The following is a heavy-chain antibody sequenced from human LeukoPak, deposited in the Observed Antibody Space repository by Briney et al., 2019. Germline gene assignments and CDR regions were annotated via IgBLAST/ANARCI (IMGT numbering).Heavy chain of an antibody. CDR2: ISGSGGST. J-gene: IGHJ4*02. CDR3: AKFMTTVTTGVIY. D-gene: IGHD4-17*01. Sequence: HAGGSLRLSCAASGFSFSRAWMSWVRQAPGKGLERVSAISGSGGSTYYADSVKGRFTISRDNSKNTLYLQMNSLRAEDTAVYYCAKFMTTVTTGVIYWGQGTLVTVSS. V-gene: IGHV3-23*01. CDR1: GFSFSRAW.